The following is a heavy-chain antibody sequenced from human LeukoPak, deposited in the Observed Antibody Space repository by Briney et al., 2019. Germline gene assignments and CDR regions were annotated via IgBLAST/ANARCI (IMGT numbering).Heavy chain of an antibody. D-gene: IGHD5-18*01. CDR1: GYTFTSYG. CDR3: ARTPAERYSYVGYFDY. J-gene: IGHJ4*02. Sequence: ASVKVSCKASGYTFTSYGISWVRQARGQGLECMGWISAYNGNTNYAQKLQGRVTMTTDTSTSTAYMELRSLRSDDTAVYYCARTPAERYSYVGYFDYWGQGTLVTVSS. V-gene: IGHV1-18*01. CDR2: ISAYNGNT.